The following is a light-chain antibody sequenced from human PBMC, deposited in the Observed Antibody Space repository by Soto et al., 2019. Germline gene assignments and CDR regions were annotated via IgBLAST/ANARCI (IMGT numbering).Light chain of an antibody. CDR2: GAS. V-gene: IGKV3-15*01. CDR1: QSVSNY. Sequence: ETVMTQSPATLSVSPGERATLSCRASQSVSNYLAWYQQKPGQAPRLLIYGASTRATGIPARFSGSGSGTEFTLTISSLQSEDFVVYYCQQYNNWPWLTFGGGTKVDIK. J-gene: IGKJ4*01. CDR3: QQYNNWPWLT.